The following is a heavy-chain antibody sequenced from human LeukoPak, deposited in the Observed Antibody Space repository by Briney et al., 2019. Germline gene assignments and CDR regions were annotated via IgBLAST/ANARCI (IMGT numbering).Heavy chain of an antibody. D-gene: IGHD3-22*01. J-gene: IGHJ4*02. CDR1: GGSISSGSYY. CDR3: TRERDYYDNSGYYYSYFDS. V-gene: IGHV4-31*03. CDR2: ISKTGKT. Sequence: SQTLSLTCTVSGGSISSGSYYWTWIRQDPGKGLEWIGYISKTGKTFSNLSLKSRVTISVDTSKNQFSLELTSVTAADTAVYFCTRERDYYDNSGYYYSYFDSWGQGTLVTVSS.